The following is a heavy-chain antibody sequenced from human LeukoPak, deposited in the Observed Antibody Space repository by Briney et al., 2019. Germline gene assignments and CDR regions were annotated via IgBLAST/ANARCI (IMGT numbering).Heavy chain of an antibody. J-gene: IGHJ4*02. CDR2: IHQDGSEK. CDR1: GFPFSTYW. Sequence: PGRSLRLSCAASGFPFSTYWMSWVSQAPGNGLEWAANIHQDGSEKYYVDSVKRRCTISRDNAKKSLFLQMNSLKVEATAVSSCFAPFDYWGQGTLVTVSS. V-gene: IGHV3-7*01. CDR3: FAPFDY.